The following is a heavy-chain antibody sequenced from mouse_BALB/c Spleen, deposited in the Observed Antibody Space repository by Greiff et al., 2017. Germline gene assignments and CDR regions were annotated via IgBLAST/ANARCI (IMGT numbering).Heavy chain of an antibody. CDR2: IWAGGST. Sequence: QVQLKESGPGLVAPSQSLSITCTVSGFSLTSYGVHWVRQPPGKGLEWLGVIWAGGSTNYNSALMSRLSISKDNSKSQVFLKMNSLQTDDTAMYYCARAGDYFQDYYAMDYWGKGTSVTVSS. CDR3: ARAGDYFQDYYAMDY. D-gene: IGHD1-1*02. J-gene: IGHJ4*01. V-gene: IGHV2-9*02. CDR1: GFSLTSYG.